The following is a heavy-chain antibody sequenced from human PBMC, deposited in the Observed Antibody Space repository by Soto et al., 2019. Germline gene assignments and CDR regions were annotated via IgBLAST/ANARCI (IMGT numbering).Heavy chain of an antibody. CDR1: GGSISSTNW. Sequence: QVQLQESGPGLVESSGTLSLTCAVSGGSISSTNWWIWFRQSPGKGLEWIVEIYHNGSPDYTPSLKSRVTIPVDKSKNHFSLKLTSVTAAATAVYFCGRWLGTSYGMDVWGKGTAVNVSS. D-gene: IGHD6-19*01. CDR3: GRWLGTSYGMDV. J-gene: IGHJ6*04. V-gene: IGHV4-4*02. CDR2: IYHNGSP.